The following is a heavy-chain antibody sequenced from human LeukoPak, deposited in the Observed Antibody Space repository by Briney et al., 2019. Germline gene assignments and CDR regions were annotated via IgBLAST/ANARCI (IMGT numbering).Heavy chain of an antibody. Sequence: SETLSLTCTVSGGSISSYYWSWIRQPPGKGLEWIGYIYYSGSTNYNPSLKSRVTISVDTSKNQFSLKLSSVTAADTAVYYCARTLSGSYYHNDRIFDYWGQGTLVTVSS. D-gene: IGHD3-10*01. CDR3: ARTLSGSYYHNDRIFDY. V-gene: IGHV4-59*08. J-gene: IGHJ4*02. CDR1: GGSISSYY. CDR2: IYYSGST.